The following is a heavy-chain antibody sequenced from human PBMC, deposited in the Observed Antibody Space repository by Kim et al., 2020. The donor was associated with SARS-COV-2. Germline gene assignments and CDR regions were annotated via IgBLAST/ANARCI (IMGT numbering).Heavy chain of an antibody. V-gene: IGHV3-21*01. J-gene: IGHJ4*02. CDR1: GFTFSSYG. Sequence: GGSLRLSCAASGFTFSSYGMNWVRQVPGKGLEWVASISTGSKFASYAESLKGRFTISRDNAKNSLYLQMNSLRAEDTAVYYCARGGLMSYFDSSGLWGQGTLVTVSS. D-gene: IGHD3-9*01. CDR2: ISTGSKFA. CDR3: ARGGLMSYFDSSGL.